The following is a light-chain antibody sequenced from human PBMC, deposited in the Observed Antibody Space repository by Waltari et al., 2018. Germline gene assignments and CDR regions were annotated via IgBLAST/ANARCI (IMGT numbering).Light chain of an antibody. V-gene: IGLV2-8*01. CDR3: SSFAGSNNRGV. J-gene: IGLJ1*01. Sequence: QSALTQPPSASGSPGQSVTISCTGTSSDVAAHDSVSWYQQHPGKAPKLMISEVTKRPSGVPDRFSGSKSGNTASLTVSGLQAEDEADYYCSSFAGSNNRGVFGAGTKVTVL. CDR1: SSDVAAHDS. CDR2: EVT.